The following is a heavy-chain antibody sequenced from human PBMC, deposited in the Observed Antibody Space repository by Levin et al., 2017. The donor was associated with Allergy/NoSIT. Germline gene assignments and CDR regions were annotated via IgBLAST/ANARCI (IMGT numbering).Heavy chain of an antibody. CDR3: ATVAYNYESGSPQGGFDP. CDR1: GYTFTSSY. CDR2: ISPSTGST. J-gene: IGHJ5*02. Sequence: EASVKVSCKASGYTFTSSYMHWVRQAPGQGLEWVGMISPSTGSTNYAQKFQGRVAMARDTSTTTVYMELSSLGSDDTAVYYCATVAYNYESGSPQGGFDPWGQGTLVTVSS. D-gene: IGHD3-10*01. V-gene: IGHV1-46*01.